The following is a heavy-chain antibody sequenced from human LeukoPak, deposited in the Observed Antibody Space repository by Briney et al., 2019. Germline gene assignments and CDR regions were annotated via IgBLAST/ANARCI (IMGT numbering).Heavy chain of an antibody. CDR1: GYTFTGYY. V-gene: IGHV1-2*02. CDR3: ARSEAPQYNWFDP. CDR2: INPNSGGT. Sequence: ASVKVSCKASGYTFTGYYMHWVRQAPGQGLGWMGWINPNSGGTNYAQKFQGRVTMTRDTSISTAYMELSRLRSDDTAVYYCARSEAPQYNWFDPWGQGTLVTVSS. D-gene: IGHD5-24*01. J-gene: IGHJ5*02.